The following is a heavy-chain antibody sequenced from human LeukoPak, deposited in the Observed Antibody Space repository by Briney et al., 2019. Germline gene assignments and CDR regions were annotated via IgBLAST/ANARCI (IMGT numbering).Heavy chain of an antibody. J-gene: IGHJ5*02. Sequence: GESLKTPCNSSGYSFSSYWIAWVRQIPGKGLAWMGIIYPGGSDTRYSPSFQGQVTISADKSIRIAYLQWSSLKASDTAMYYCARQWGDCSSISSYSAPWGQGTLVTVSS. D-gene: IGHD2-2*01. CDR1: GYSFSSYW. V-gene: IGHV5-51*01. CDR3: ARQWGDCSSISSYSAP. CDR2: IYPGGSDT.